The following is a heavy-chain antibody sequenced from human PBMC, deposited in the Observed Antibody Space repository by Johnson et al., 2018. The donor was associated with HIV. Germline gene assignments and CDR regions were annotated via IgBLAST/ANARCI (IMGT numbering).Heavy chain of an antibody. Sequence: QVQLVESGGGVVQPGRSLRLSCAASGFTFSSYAMHWVRQAPGKGLEWVAVISYDGNNKYYADSVKGRFTISRDNSKNTLYLQINSLTTEDTAVYYCARDRAPVYSSSSTPFDPFDIWGRGTMVTVSS. CDR2: ISYDGNNK. CDR1: GFTFSSYA. V-gene: IGHV3-30-3*01. D-gene: IGHD6-6*01. CDR3: ARDRAPVYSSSSTPFDPFDI. J-gene: IGHJ3*02.